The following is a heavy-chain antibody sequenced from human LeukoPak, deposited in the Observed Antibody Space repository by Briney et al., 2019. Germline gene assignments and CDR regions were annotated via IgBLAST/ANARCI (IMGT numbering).Heavy chain of an antibody. Sequence: SETLSLTCTVSGGSISSGGYYRSWIRQHPGKGLEWIGYIYYSGSTYYNPSLKSRVTISVDTSKNQFSLKLSSVTAADTAVYYCARTGAYYDSSGYYLPPNAFDIWGQGTMVTVSS. D-gene: IGHD3-22*01. J-gene: IGHJ3*02. CDR1: GGSISSGGYY. CDR2: IYYSGST. V-gene: IGHV4-31*03. CDR3: ARTGAYYDSSGYYLPPNAFDI.